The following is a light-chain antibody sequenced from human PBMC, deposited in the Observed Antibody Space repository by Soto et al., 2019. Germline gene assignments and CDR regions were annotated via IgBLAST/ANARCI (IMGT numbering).Light chain of an antibody. J-gene: IGKJ1*01. CDR1: QDVRTW. CDR3: QQVNDIPLT. CDR2: AAS. V-gene: IGKV1-12*01. Sequence: IQMTQSPSSVSASIGDRVTLTCRASQDVRTWLAWYQQKPGRAPKLLIHAASRLQSGVPSRFSGSGSGTDFTLTISNLQPDDLGTYYCQQVNDIPLTFGQGTKVDIK.